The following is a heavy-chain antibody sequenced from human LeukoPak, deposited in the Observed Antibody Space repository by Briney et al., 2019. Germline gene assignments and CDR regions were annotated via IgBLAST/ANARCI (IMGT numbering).Heavy chain of an antibody. CDR2: IYPRDGST. CDR1: GYTLTSNY. CDR3: ARDQEGFDY. Sequence: ASVKGSFKASGYTLTSNYIHWVGQAPGQGLEWMGMIYPRDGSTSYAQKFQGRVTVTRDTSTSTVHMELSGLRSEDTAVYYCARDQEGFDYWGQGTLVTVSS. V-gene: IGHV1-46*01. J-gene: IGHJ4*02.